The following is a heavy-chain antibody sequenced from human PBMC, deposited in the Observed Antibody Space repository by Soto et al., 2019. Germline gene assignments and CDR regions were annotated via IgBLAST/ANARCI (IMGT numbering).Heavy chain of an antibody. CDR2: IYDSESA. CDR1: GESISSGGYY. V-gene: IGHV4-31*03. D-gene: IGHD6-6*01. Sequence: QVQLQESGPGLVKPSQTLSLTCNVSGESISSGGYYWSWIRHHPRKGLEWIGYIYDSESAYYNPSRKSRVXXXMXXSKNHFAMRLSSVTDADTAVYYCARASSSSSAADYWGQGTLVTVSS. CDR3: ARASSSSSAADY. J-gene: IGHJ4*02.